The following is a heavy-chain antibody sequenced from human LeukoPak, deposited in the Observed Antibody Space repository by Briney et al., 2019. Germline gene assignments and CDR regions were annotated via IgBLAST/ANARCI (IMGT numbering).Heavy chain of an antibody. V-gene: IGHV3-23*01. J-gene: IGHJ4*02. D-gene: IGHD3-22*01. Sequence: GGSLRLSCRASGFNFNIYSMNWVRQAPGKELEWVSVIRAEGDPTHYADSVKGRFTISRDNSKNTLYLQMNSLRAEDTAVYYCAKDDRFNYYDSSGYSPFDYWGQGTLVTVSS. CDR2: IRAEGDPT. CDR1: GFNFNIYS. CDR3: AKDDRFNYYDSSGYSPFDY.